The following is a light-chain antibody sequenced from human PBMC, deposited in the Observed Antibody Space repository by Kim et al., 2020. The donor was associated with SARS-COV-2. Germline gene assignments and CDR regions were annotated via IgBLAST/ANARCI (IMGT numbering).Light chain of an antibody. CDR2: LISYGSN. V-gene: IGLV4-69*01. CDR1: SGHSSYT. Sequence: ASVKRPGTLSSGHSSYTIAWHQQQPEKGPRDLMVLISYGSNSKADGIPDRFSGSSSGAERYLTISSLQAEDEADYYCQTWGTGIWVFGGGTQLTVL. CDR3: QTWGTGIWV. J-gene: IGLJ3*02.